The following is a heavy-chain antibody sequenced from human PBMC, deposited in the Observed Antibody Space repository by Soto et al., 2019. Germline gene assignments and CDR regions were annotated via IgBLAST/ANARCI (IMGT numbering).Heavy chain of an antibody. V-gene: IGHV3-74*01. D-gene: IGHD6-13*01. CDR3: ARGPPNYSSSGYVGDY. J-gene: IGHJ4*01. Sequence: GGSLRLSCAASGLFSSYWMHWVRQAPGKGLVWVSRIDSAGTTINYADSVKGRFTISRDNAQNTLYLRMASLRVEDTAVYYCARGPPNYSSSGYVGDYWGQGALVTVSS. CDR1: GLFSSYW. CDR2: IDSAGTTI.